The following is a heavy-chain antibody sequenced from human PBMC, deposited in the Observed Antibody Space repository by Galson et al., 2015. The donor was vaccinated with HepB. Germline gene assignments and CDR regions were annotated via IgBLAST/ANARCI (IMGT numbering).Heavy chain of an antibody. CDR2: IIPIFGTA. CDR1: GGTFSSYA. D-gene: IGHD3-22*01. J-gene: IGHJ4*02. CDR3: ARLYYYDSSGYYYFDY. Sequence: SVKVSCKASGGTFSSYAISWVRQAPGQGLEWMGGIIPIFGTANYAQKFQGRVTITADESTSTAYMELSSLRSDDTAVYYCARLYYYDSSGYYYFDYWGQGTLVTVSS. V-gene: IGHV1-69*13.